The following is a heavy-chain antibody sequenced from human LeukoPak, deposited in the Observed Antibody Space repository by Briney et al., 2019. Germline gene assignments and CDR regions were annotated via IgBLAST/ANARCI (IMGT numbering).Heavy chain of an antibody. CDR1: GYTFTGYY. D-gene: IGHD2-8*01. CDR3: ARGVYYGMDL. CDR2: INPKSGGT. J-gene: IGHJ6*02. V-gene: IGHV1-2*02. Sequence: ASVKVSCKASGYTFTGYYMNWVRQAPGQGLEWMGWINPKSGGTNYAQKFQGRVTMTRDTSISTAYMELSRLRSDDTAVYYCARGVYYGMDLWGQGTTVTVSS.